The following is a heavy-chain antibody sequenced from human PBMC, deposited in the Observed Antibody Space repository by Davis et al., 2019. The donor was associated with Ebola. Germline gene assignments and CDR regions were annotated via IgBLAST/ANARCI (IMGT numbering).Heavy chain of an antibody. V-gene: IGHV3-43D*03. CDR1: GFTFDDYA. J-gene: IGHJ4*02. D-gene: IGHD3-10*01. CDR3: AKDPYGSGSYPIGGYFDY. Sequence: GESLKISCAASGFTFDDYAMHWVRQAPGKGLEWVSLISWDGGSTYYADSVKGRFTISRDNSKNSLYLQMNSLRAEDTALYYCAKDPYGSGSYPIGGYFDYWGQGTLVTVSS. CDR2: ISWDGGST.